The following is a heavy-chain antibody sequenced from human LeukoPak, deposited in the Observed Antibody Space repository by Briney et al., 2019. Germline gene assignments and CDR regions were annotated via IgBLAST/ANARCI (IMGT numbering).Heavy chain of an antibody. CDR2: INHSGST. J-gene: IGHJ6*03. V-gene: IGHV4-34*01. D-gene: IGHD3-10*01. CDR3: ARDMVRGPMDYYYYYMDV. CDR1: GGSFSGYY. Sequence: SETLSLTCAVYGGSFSGYYWSWIRQPPGEGLEWIGEINHSGSTNYNPSLKSRVTISVDTSKNQFSLKLSSVTAADTAVYYCARDMVRGPMDYYYYYMDVWGKGTTVTVSS.